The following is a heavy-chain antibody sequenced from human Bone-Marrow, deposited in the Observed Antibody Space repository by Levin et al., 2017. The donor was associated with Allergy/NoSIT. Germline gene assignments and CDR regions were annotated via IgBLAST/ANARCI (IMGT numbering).Heavy chain of an antibody. D-gene: IGHD1-1*01. J-gene: IGHJ4*02. Sequence: TGGSLRLSCRGSGFTFSSHAMSWVRQAPGKGLEWVSGITGGGGGTYYADSVQGRFSISRDNSENTFYLQMTSLRADDTAVYYCARGSCSFNNCYRFDYWGQGALVTVTS. CDR3: ARGSCSFNNCYRFDY. CDR2: ITGGGGGT. CDR1: GFTFSSHA. V-gene: IGHV3-23*01.